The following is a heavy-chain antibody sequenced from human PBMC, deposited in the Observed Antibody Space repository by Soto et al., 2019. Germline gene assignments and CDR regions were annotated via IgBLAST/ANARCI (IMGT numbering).Heavy chain of an antibody. CDR1: GFAFTSSA. J-gene: IGHJ4*02. Sequence: SVKVSCKASGFAFTSSAVLWVRQARGQRLEWIGWIVVGSGDTNYAQNFQERVTITRDMSTSTAYMELSSLRSEDTAVYYCACLDAGETSPFDHWGQGTLVTVSS. CDR2: IVVGSGDT. CDR3: ACLDAGETSPFDH. V-gene: IGHV1-58*01. D-gene: IGHD3-16*01.